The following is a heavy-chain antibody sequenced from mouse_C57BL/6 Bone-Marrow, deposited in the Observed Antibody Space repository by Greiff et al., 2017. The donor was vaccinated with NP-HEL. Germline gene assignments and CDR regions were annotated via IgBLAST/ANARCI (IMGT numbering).Heavy chain of an antibody. CDR3: ARRYDYDDERDAMDY. V-gene: IGHV1-55*01. CDR1: GFTFTSYC. CDR2: ICPGSGST. Sequence: VQLMQSGADLVKPGASVKLSCAASGFTFTSYCITWVRQSPDQGLEWIGAICPGSGSTYYTEKFKSRATLTVDTSSSTAYMQLSSLKSEDSAVYYCARRYDYDDERDAMDYWGQGTSVTVAS. D-gene: IGHD2-4*01. J-gene: IGHJ4*01.